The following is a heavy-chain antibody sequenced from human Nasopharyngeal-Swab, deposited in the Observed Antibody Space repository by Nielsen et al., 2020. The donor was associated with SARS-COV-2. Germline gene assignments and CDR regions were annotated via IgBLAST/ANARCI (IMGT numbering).Heavy chain of an antibody. Sequence: GGSLSLSCAASGFTFSSYSMNWVRQAPGKGLEWVSSISSSSSYIYYADSVKGRFTISRDNATNSLYLQMNSLRAEDTAVYYCARDKTYSSSWLFSRRAISYGMDVWGQGTTVTVSS. J-gene: IGHJ6*02. CDR1: GFTFSSYS. CDR2: ISSSSSYI. V-gene: IGHV3-21*01. CDR3: ARDKTYSSSWLFSRRAISYGMDV. D-gene: IGHD6-13*01.